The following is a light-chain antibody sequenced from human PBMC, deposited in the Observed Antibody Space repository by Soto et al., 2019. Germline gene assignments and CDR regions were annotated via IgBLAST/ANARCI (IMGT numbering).Light chain of an antibody. V-gene: IGKV3-15*01. CDR1: QSVSSN. Sequence: ETVMTQSPATLSVSPGERVTLSCRASQSVSSNLAWYQQKPGQAPRLLIYAASTRVTGIPARFSGSGSETDFTLTISSLQSEDFAVYYCQQYDDWPPCTFGQGTKVEIK. CDR2: AAS. CDR3: QQYDDWPPCT. J-gene: IGKJ2*02.